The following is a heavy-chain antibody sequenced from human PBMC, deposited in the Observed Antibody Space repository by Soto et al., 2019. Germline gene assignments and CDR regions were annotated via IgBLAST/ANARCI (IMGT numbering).Heavy chain of an antibody. J-gene: IGHJ4*02. CDR1: GGSISSGGYY. CDR3: ARWVGATSFDF. CDR2: IYYSGST. V-gene: IGHV4-31*03. Sequence: QVQLQESGPGLVKPSQTLSLTCTVSGGSISSGGYYWSWIRQHPGKGLEWIGYIYYSGSTYYNPSLKSRVTLSVDPVKNQCSLKLSSVPAADTGVYYCARWVGATSFDFWGQGTLVTVSS. D-gene: IGHD1-26*01.